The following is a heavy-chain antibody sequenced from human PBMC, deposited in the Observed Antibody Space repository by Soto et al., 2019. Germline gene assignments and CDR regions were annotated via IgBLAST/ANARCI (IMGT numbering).Heavy chain of an antibody. Sequence: SETLSLTCAVSGGSISSGGYSWSWIRQPPGKGLEWIGYIYHSGSTYYNPSLKSRVTISVDRSKNQFSLKLSSVTAADAAVYYCARAVGATSRAFDYWGQGTLVTVSS. CDR2: IYHSGST. J-gene: IGHJ4*02. V-gene: IGHV4-30-2*01. CDR3: ARAVGATSRAFDY. CDR1: GGSISSGGYS. D-gene: IGHD1-26*01.